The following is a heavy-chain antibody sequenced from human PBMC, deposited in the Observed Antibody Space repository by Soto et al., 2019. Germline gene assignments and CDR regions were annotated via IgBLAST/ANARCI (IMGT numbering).Heavy chain of an antibody. J-gene: IGHJ6*02. CDR2: ISYDGSNK. Sequence: QVQLVESGGGVVQPGRSLRLSCAASGFTFSSYAMHWVRQAPGKGLEWVAVISYDGSNKYYADSVKGRFTISRDNSKNTLSLQMNSLRAAETGVYYCASCISTSCYLRWVSYGMDVWGHGSTVTVSS. CDR3: ASCISTSCYLRWVSYGMDV. D-gene: IGHD2-2*01. V-gene: IGHV3-30-3*01. CDR1: GFTFSSYA.